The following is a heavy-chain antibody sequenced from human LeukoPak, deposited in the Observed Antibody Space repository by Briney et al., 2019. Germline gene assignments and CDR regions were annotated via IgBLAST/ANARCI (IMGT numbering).Heavy chain of an antibody. CDR2: ISGSGGNT. D-gene: IGHD4-17*01. Sequence: GGSLRLSCAASGFTFSSYAVSWVRQAPGKGLEWVSSISGSGGNTFYADSVKGRFTISGDNSKNTLYLQMNSLRAEDTAAYHCAKGRNEDGDAALNYWGQGTLVTVSS. CDR3: AKGRNEDGDAALNY. CDR1: GFTFSSYA. J-gene: IGHJ4*02. V-gene: IGHV3-23*01.